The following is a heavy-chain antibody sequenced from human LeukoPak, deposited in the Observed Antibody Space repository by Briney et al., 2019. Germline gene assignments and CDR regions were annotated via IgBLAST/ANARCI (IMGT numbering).Heavy chain of an antibody. CDR1: GFSLGGYE. Sequence: PGGSLRLSCAASGFSLGGYEMNWVRQAPGKGLEWVSYISTTGSTVYYADSVEGRFTISRDNAKNSLYLQMNSLRAEDTAVYYCARVGSYAYYFDYWGQGTLVTVSS. V-gene: IGHV3-48*03. CDR3: ARVGSYAYYFDY. CDR2: ISTTGSTV. D-gene: IGHD1-26*01. J-gene: IGHJ4*02.